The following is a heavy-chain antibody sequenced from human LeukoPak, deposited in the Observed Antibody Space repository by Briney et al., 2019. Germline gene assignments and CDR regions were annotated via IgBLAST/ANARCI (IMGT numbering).Heavy chain of an antibody. D-gene: IGHD5-18*01. Sequence: SETLSLTCTASGDSISSHYWSWIRQHPGKGLEWIGYIYYSGSTYYNPSLKSRVTISVDTSKNQFSLKLSSVTAADTAVYYCASRTTAIRTHYYYYYMDVWGKGTTVTVSS. CDR1: GDSISSHY. J-gene: IGHJ6*03. CDR2: IYYSGST. V-gene: IGHV4-59*06. CDR3: ASRTTAIRTHYYYYYMDV.